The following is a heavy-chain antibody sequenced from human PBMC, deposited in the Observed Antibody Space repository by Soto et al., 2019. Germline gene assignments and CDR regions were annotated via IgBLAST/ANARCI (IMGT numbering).Heavy chain of an antibody. J-gene: IGHJ6*02. CDR1: GGSFSGYY. CDR2: INHSGST. Sequence: PSETLSLTCAVYGGSFSGYYWSWIRQPPGKGLEWIGEINHSGSTNYNPSLKSRVTISVDTSKNQFSLKLSSVTAADTAVYYCARDRIVVVPAANPYYYYYGMDVWGQGTTVTVSS. CDR3: ARDRIVVVPAANPYYYYYGMDV. V-gene: IGHV4-34*01. D-gene: IGHD2-2*01.